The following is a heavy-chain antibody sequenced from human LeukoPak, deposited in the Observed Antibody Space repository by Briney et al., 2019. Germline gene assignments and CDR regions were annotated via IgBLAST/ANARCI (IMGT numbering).Heavy chain of an antibody. V-gene: IGHV3-7*04. CDR1: GFTFSYYW. J-gene: IGHJ6*02. Sequence: GGSLRLSCAASGFTFSYYWMTWVRQAPGRGLEWVANIKHDGSEKYYVDSVKGRFTISRDNARNSLYLQINSLRPEDTAVYYCARHKSDWLSTGSPMDVWGQGTTVTVSS. CDR3: ARHKSDWLSTGSPMDV. CDR2: IKHDGSEK. D-gene: IGHD3-9*01.